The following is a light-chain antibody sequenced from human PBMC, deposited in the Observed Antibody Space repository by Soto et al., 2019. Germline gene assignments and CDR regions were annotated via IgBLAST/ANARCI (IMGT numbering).Light chain of an antibody. J-gene: IGKJ1*01. CDR3: QHYNSYSEA. CDR1: QSVSSSY. Sequence: DIVLTQSPATLSLSPGERATLSCRASQSVSSSYLAWYQQKPGLAPRLLIYDASSRATGIPDRFSGSGSGTDFTLTISRLEPEDFATYYCQHYNSYSEAFGQGTKVDIK. V-gene: IGKV3D-20*01. CDR2: DAS.